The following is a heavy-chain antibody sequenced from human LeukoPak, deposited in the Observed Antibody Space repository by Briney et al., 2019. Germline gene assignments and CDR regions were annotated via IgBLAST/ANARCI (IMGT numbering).Heavy chain of an antibody. Sequence: SGGSLRLSCVASGFSFSTQRMHWVRQAPGKGLEWVSLIRGSGGTTYYADSVRGRFTISRDNSKNTLYLQMNSLRAEDTAVYYCAKDMGYFTGMDVWGQGTTVTVSS. J-gene: IGHJ6*02. CDR3: AKDMGYFTGMDV. CDR1: GFSFSTQR. D-gene: IGHD2-8*01. CDR2: IRGSGGTT. V-gene: IGHV3-23*01.